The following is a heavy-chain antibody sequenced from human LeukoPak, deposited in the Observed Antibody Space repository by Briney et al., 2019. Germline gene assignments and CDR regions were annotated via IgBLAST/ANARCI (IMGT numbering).Heavy chain of an antibody. CDR3: ARDSGYEPINYYYYYGMDV. V-gene: IGHV3-11*01. CDR2: ISSSGSTI. J-gene: IGHJ6*02. D-gene: IGHD5-12*01. CDR1: GFTFSDYY. Sequence: PGGSLRLSCAASGFTFSDYYMSWIRQAPGKGLEWVSYISSSGSTIYYADSVKGRFTISRGNAKNSLYLQMNSLRAEDTAVYYCARDSGYEPINYYYYYGMDVWGQGTTVTVSS.